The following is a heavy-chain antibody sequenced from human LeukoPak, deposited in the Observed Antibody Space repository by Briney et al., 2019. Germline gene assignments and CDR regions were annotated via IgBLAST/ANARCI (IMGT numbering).Heavy chain of an antibody. J-gene: IGHJ2*01. CDR2: IYYSGNT. D-gene: IGHD1-26*01. V-gene: IGHV4-59*08. CDR3: ARGALRGSFDL. CDR1: GGSISSYY. Sequence: SETLSLTCTVSGGSISSYYWSWNRQPPGKRLEWIGYIYYSGNTNYNPSLKSRVTISLDTSKNQFSLKLSSVTAADTAVYYCARGALRGSFDLWGRGTLVTVSS.